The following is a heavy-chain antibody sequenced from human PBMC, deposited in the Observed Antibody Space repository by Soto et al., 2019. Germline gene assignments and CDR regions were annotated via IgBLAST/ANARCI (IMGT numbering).Heavy chain of an antibody. CDR2: IIPIFGTA. D-gene: IGHD6-13*01. CDR3: ARELGSFSWFYYFDY. V-gene: IGHV1-69*06. Sequence: SVKVSCKASGGTFSSYAISWVRQAPGQGLEWMGGIIPIFGTANYAQKFQGRVTITADKSTSTAYMELSSLRSEDTAVYYCARELGSFSWFYYFDYWGQGTLVTVSS. CDR1: GGTFSSYA. J-gene: IGHJ4*02.